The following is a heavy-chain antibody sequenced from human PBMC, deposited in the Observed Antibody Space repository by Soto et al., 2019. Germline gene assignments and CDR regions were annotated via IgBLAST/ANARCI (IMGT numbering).Heavy chain of an antibody. V-gene: IGHV4-34*01. CDR3: ARDSLGIAVLGTGRSKNNWFDP. CDR2: INHRGST. J-gene: IGHJ5*02. D-gene: IGHD6-19*01. Sequence: QVQLQQWGAGLLKPSETLSLTCAVYGGSFSGYYWSWIRQPPGKGLEWIGEINHRGSTNYNPSLKIRRTISIETSKNQFSLRLSSVTAAATAIYYCARDSLGIAVLGTGRSKNNWFDPWGQGTLVTVSS. CDR1: GGSFSGYY.